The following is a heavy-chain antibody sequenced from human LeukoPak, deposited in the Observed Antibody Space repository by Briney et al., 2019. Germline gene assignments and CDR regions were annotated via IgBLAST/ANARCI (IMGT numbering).Heavy chain of an antibody. D-gene: IGHD2-15*01. CDR2: IIPIFGTA. J-gene: IGHJ4*02. Sequence: SVKVSCKASGGTFSSYAISWVRQAPGQGLEWMGRIIPIFGTANYAQKFQGRVTITTDESTSTAYVELSSLRSEDTAVYYCARVGGVVAATETFDYWGQGTLVTDSS. CDR3: ARVGGVVAATETFDY. V-gene: IGHV1-69*05. CDR1: GGTFSSYA.